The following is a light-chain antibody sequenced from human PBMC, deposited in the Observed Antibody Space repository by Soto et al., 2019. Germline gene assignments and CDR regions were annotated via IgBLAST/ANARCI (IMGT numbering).Light chain of an antibody. J-gene: IGLJ2*01. CDR2: YND. CDR1: NSNIGSNA. V-gene: IGLV1-36*01. CDR3: SSYTSSSTLV. Sequence: QSVLTQSPSVSGAPRQSVNISCSGNNSNIGSNAVHWYQQLPGKAPKLLMYYNDMLPSGVSDRFSGSKSGTSASLAISGLQSEDEGDYYCSSYTSSSTLVFGGGTKLTVL.